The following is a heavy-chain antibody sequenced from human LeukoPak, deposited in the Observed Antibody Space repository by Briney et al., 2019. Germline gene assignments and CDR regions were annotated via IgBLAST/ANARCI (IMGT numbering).Heavy chain of an antibody. CDR2: ISGSGGST. D-gene: IGHD4-17*01. V-gene: IGHV3-23*01. CDR1: GFTFSNAW. CDR3: ARDAYGDYGYFQH. Sequence: PGGSLRLSCAASGFTFSNAWMSWVRQAPGKGLEWVSAISGSGGSTYYADSVKGRFTISRDNAKNSLYLQMNSLRAEDTAVYYCARDAYGDYGYFQHWGQGTLVTVSS. J-gene: IGHJ1*01.